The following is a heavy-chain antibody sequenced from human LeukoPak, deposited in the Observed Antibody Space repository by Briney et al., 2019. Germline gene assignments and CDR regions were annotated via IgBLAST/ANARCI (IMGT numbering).Heavy chain of an antibody. CDR3: AFYYYDSSGFLN. CDR2: INPNNGDT. Sequence: GASVKVSCKASGYTFTVYSMHWVRQAPGQGLEWMGWINPNNGDTNYAQKFQGRVTMTRDTSISTAYMELSRLRSDDTAVYYCAFYYYDSSGFLNWGQGTLVTVSS. CDR1: GYTFTVYS. J-gene: IGHJ4*02. D-gene: IGHD3-22*01. V-gene: IGHV1-2*02.